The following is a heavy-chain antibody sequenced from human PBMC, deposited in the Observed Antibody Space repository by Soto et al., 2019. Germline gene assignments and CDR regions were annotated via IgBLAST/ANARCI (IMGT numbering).Heavy chain of an antibody. CDR1: GFTFSSYA. J-gene: IGHJ5*02. Sequence: PGGSLRLSCAASGFTFSSYAMSWVRQAPGKGLEWVSAISGSGGSTYYADSVKGRFTISRDNSKNTLYLQMDSLRAEDTAVYYCAKASLRYFDWYPFDPWGQGTLVTVSS. D-gene: IGHD3-9*01. V-gene: IGHV3-23*01. CDR2: ISGSGGST. CDR3: AKASLRYFDWYPFDP.